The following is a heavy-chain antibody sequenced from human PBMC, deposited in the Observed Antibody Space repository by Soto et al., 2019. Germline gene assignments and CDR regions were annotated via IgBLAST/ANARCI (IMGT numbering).Heavy chain of an antibody. CDR3: AAGGGLPRYY. D-gene: IGHD5-12*01. Sequence: TSETLSLTCAVSGGSISSGGYSLSWIRPPPGKGLEWIGYIYHSGSTYYNPSLKSRVTISVDRSKNQFSLKLSSVTAADTAVYYCAAGGGLPRYYWGQGTLVTVSS. V-gene: IGHV4-30-2*01. CDR1: GGSISSGGYS. CDR2: IYHSGST. J-gene: IGHJ4*02.